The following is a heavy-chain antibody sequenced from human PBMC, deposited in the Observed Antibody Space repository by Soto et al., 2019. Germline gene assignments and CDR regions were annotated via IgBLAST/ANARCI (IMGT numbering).Heavy chain of an antibody. D-gene: IGHD3-3*01. CDR1: GFSLNPRGVG. CDR2: IFWNDDK. J-gene: IGHJ4*02. V-gene: IGHV2-5*01. CDR3: EYSYFDLRNYQWLLNRFDN. Sequence: SGPTLVNPTQTLTLTCTFSGFSLNPRGVGVGWIRQPPGGALGWLAVIFWNDDKRYSPSLKTRLTITKDTSKNQVTLTMTNMDPVDTATYYCEYSYFDLRNYQWLLNRFDNWGQGALVTVSS.